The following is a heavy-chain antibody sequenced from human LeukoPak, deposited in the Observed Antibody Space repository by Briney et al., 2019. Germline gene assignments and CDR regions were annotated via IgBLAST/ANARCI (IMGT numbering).Heavy chain of an antibody. CDR3: ARDLPDGSVGTTEGAFDI. Sequence: NPGGSLRLSCAASEFTFSSYSMNWVRQAPGKGLEWVSSISSNSNNIYYADSVKGRFTISRDNAKNSLYLQMNSLRAEDTAVYYCARDLPDGSVGTTEGAFDIWGQGTRVTVSS. CDR1: EFTFSSYS. V-gene: IGHV3-21*01. CDR2: ISSNSNNI. J-gene: IGHJ3*02. D-gene: IGHD1-26*01.